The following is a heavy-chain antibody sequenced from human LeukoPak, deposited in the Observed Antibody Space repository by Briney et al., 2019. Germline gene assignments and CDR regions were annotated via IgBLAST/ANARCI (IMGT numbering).Heavy chain of an antibody. CDR3: ARARGRWHLLPLDF. CDR1: GFSFSNFA. CDR2: ISHDGATK. J-gene: IGHJ4*02. Sequence: LGGSLRLSCAASGFSFSNFAIHWVRQAPGKGLEWLAVISHDGATKHYADSVKGRFTISRDNSNNSLSLQMNSLSAEDTAVYYCARARGRWHLLPLDFWGQGTLVTVSS. D-gene: IGHD1-26*01. V-gene: IGHV3-30*04.